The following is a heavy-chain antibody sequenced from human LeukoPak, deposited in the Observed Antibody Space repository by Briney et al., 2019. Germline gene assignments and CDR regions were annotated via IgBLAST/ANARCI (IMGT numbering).Heavy chain of an antibody. V-gene: IGHV3-23*01. CDR2: ISNREGSS. D-gene: IGHD3-16*02. J-gene: IGHJ4*02. Sequence: PGGSLRLSCTASGFAFNSFAMNWVRQAPGKGLEWVASISNREGSSHYADFVQGRCTISKDNSKNTLHLQMNSLRAEDTAVYYCAKSLGVGGYTRYKGFDQWGQGTLVTVSS. CDR3: AKSLGVGGYTRYKGFDQ. CDR1: GFAFNSFA.